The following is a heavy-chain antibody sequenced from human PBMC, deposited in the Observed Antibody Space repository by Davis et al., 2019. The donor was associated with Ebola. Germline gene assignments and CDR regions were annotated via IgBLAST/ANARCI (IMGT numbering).Heavy chain of an antibody. V-gene: IGHV4-39*01. CDR2: IYYSGST. CDR3: ARGRVFFGVGRFDP. CDR1: GGSISSSSYY. D-gene: IGHD3-3*01. J-gene: IGHJ5*02. Sequence: MPSETLSLTCTVSGGSISSSSYYWVWIRQPPGKGLEWIGSIYYSGSTYYNPSLKSRVTISVDTSKNQFSLKLSSVTAAATAVYYCARGRVFFGVGRFDPWGQGTLVTVSS.